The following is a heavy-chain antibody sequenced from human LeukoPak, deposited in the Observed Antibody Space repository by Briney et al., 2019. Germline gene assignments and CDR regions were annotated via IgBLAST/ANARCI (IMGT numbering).Heavy chain of an antibody. CDR2: FYTGST. CDR3: ASLGAFDI. D-gene: IGHD3-16*01. V-gene: IGHV4-61*02. J-gene: IGHJ3*02. CDR1: GASISSPSYY. Sequence: PSETLSLTCTVSGASISSPSYYWNWIRQPAGKGLEWIGRFYTGSTTYNPSLKSRVTIPVDTSKNQFSLKLSSVTAADTAVYYCASLGAFDIWGQGTMVTVSS.